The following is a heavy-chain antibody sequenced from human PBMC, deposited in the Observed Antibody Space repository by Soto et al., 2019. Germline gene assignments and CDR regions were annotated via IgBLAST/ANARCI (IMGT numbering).Heavy chain of an antibody. V-gene: IGHV1-3*01. Sequence: GASVKVSCKASGYTFTSYAMHCVRQAPGQRLEWMGWINAGNGNTKYSQKFQGRVTITRDTSASTAYMELSSLRSEDTAVYYCARGPRIMITFGGVIEYDYWGQGTLVTVSS. J-gene: IGHJ4*02. D-gene: IGHD3-16*02. CDR2: INAGNGNT. CDR1: GYTFTSYA. CDR3: ARGPRIMITFGGVIEYDY.